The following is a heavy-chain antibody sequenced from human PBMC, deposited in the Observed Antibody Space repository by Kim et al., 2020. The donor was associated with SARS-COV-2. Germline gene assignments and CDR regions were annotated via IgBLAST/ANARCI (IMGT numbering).Heavy chain of an antibody. V-gene: IGHV3-23*01. J-gene: IGHJ6*02. CDR1: GFTFSGNA. CDR2: ISGAAYRT. Sequence: GGSLRLSCVASGFTFSGNAMNWVRQAPGKGLEWVSAISGAAYRTYYADSVKGRFTISRDNSKNTLDLQMSGLRAEDTAVYYCAKGRISGSYYYYGMDVWGLGTTVIVSS. CDR3: AKGRISGSYYYYGMDV. D-gene: IGHD3-10*01.